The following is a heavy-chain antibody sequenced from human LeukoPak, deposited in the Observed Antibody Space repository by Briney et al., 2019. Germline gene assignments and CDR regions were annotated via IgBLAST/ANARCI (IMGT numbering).Heavy chain of an antibody. J-gene: IGHJ4*02. CDR2: IVVGSGNT. Sequence: SVKVSCKASGFTFTSSTTQWVRPARGQRLEWIGWIVVGSGNTNYAQKFQEGVIITRDMSTTTVYMELSSLRSDDTAVYYCAGTPWFGELTLDYWGQGTLVTVSS. V-gene: IGHV1-58*02. CDR1: GFTFTSST. D-gene: IGHD3-10*01. CDR3: AGTPWFGELTLDY.